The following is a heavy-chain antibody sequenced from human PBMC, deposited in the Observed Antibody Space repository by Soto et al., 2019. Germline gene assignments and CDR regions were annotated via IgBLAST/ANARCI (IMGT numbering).Heavy chain of an antibody. V-gene: IGHV4-30-2*01. Sequence: SETLSLTCTVSGGSIKSSDYHWSWTRQPPAKGLEWIGYIYHSGSTYYNPSLKSRVTISVDRSKNQFSLKLSSVTAADTAVYYCARGGGVSGSWFDPWGQGTLVTVS. J-gene: IGHJ5*02. CDR2: IYHSGST. CDR3: ARGGGVSGSWFDP. CDR1: GGSIKSSDYH. D-gene: IGHD1-26*01.